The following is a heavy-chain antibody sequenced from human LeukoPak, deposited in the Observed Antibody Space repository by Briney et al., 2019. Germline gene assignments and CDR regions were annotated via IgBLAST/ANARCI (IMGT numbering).Heavy chain of an antibody. CDR2: INHSASN. V-gene: IGHV4-39*07. CDR1: SRSISSGGYS. CDR3: AGYYYYYMDV. Sequence: SETLSLTCTVSSRSISSGGYSWSWIRQPRGKGRGWIGEINHSASNNYTPPLKRRVSISVNTSKNQFSLKLSSVTAADTAVHYCAGYYYYYMDVWGKGTTVTVSS. J-gene: IGHJ6*03.